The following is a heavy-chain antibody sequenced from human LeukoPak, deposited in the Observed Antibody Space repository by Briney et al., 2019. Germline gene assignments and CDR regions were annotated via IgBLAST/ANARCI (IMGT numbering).Heavy chain of an antibody. CDR1: GYTFTSYD. Sequence: GASVKVSCKASGYTFTSYDINWVRQATGQGLEWMGWMNPNSGNTGYAQKFQGGVTITRNTSISTAYMELSSLRSEDTAVYYCARGMFVGIAAAWDYWGQGTLVTVSS. J-gene: IGHJ4*02. D-gene: IGHD6-13*01. CDR2: MNPNSGNT. V-gene: IGHV1-8*03. CDR3: ARGMFVGIAAAWDY.